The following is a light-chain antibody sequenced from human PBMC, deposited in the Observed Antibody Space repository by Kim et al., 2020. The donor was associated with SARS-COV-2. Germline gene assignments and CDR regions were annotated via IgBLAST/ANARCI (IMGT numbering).Light chain of an antibody. J-gene: IGKJ2*01. CDR3: RENSSYPYI. CDR2: ETS. V-gene: IGKV1-5*03. CDR1: QSIGSW. Sequence: DIQMTQSPSTLSASIGDRVTITCRASQSIGSWLAWYQQKPGKAPKLLIYETSSLESGLPSRFSGSGSGTEFTLTISSLQPDDFATYYCRENSSYPYIFGQGTKLEI.